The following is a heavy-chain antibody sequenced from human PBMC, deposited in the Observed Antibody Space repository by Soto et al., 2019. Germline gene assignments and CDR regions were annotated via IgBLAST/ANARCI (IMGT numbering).Heavy chain of an antibody. CDR2: IKSKTDGGTT. Sequence: VGSLRVSCAVAGVTCGNAWGSCVRQAPGKGLEWVGRIKSKTDGGTTDYAAPVKGRFTISRDDSKNTLYLQMNSLKTEDTAVYYCTTDEPRGAFDIWGQGTMVTVSS. CDR1: GVTCGNAW. CDR3: TTDEPRGAFDI. V-gene: IGHV3-15*01. J-gene: IGHJ3*02.